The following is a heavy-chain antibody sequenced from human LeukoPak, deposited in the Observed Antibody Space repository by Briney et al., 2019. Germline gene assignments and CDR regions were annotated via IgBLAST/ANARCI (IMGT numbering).Heavy chain of an antibody. D-gene: IGHD5-12*01. J-gene: IGHJ4*02. CDR2: IYYSGCT. CDR1: GGSISSAGYY. Sequence: SETLSLTCTIPGGSISSAGYYWSWIRQPPGKGLEQTGYIYYSGCTYYNPSVNHGVTISVDPTKNQFSLTLSSVTAPDTAVYYCARGELLRFGDWGQGTLVTVSS. V-gene: IGHV4-31*03. CDR3: ARGELLRFGD.